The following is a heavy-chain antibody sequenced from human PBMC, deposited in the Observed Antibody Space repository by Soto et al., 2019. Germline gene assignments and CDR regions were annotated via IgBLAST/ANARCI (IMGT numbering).Heavy chain of an antibody. CDR2: ISYDGSNE. CDR3: ARDVGITGTPYFDY. V-gene: IGHV3-30-3*01. D-gene: IGHD1-20*01. Sequence: PGGSLRLSCAASGFTFSTYAMHWVRQAPGKGLEWVAVISYDGSNEYYVDSVKGRFTISRDNSKNSLYLQMNSLRAEDTAVYYCARDVGITGTPYFDYWGQGTLVTVSS. J-gene: IGHJ4*02. CDR1: GFTFSTYA.